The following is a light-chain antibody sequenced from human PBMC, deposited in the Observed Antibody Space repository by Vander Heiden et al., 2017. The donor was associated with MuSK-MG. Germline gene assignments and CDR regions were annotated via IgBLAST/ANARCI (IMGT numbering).Light chain of an antibody. J-gene: IGLJ2*01. CDR3: QSYDSSLSGGV. CDR1: SSNIGAGYD. V-gene: IGLV1-40*01. Sequence: QSVLTQPPSVSGAPGHRVTISCTGSSSNIGAGYDVHWYQQLPGTDPKRLIYGNSNRPSGVPDRFSGSKSGTSASLAITGLQAEDEADYYCQSYDSSLSGGVFGGGTKLTVL. CDR2: GNS.